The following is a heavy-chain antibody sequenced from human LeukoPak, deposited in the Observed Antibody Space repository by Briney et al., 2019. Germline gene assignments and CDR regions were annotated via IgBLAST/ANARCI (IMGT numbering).Heavy chain of an antibody. CDR3: ARERSPRTYYDFWSGYYTGSNWFDP. CDR2: INPNSGGT. Sequence: ASVEVSFKASGYTFTGYYMHWVRQAPGQGLEWMGWINPNSGGTNYAQKFQGRVTMTRDTSISTAYMELSRLRSDDTAVYYCARERSPRTYYDFWSGYYTGSNWFDPWGQGTLVTVSS. D-gene: IGHD3-3*01. CDR1: GYTFTGYY. V-gene: IGHV1-2*02. J-gene: IGHJ5*02.